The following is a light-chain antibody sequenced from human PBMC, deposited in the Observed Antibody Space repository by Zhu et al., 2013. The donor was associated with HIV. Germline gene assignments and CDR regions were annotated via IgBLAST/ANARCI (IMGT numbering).Light chain of an antibody. Sequence: EIALTQSPATLSVSPGERATLSCRASQSVNGNLAWYQQKPGQTPRLLISGASARATGVPARFSGSRSGTEFTLTISSLQSEDFAVYYCQQYNNGCSFGQGTKLEIK. CDR2: GAS. V-gene: IGKV3D-15*01. CDR1: QSVNGN. CDR3: QQYNNGCS. J-gene: IGKJ2*04.